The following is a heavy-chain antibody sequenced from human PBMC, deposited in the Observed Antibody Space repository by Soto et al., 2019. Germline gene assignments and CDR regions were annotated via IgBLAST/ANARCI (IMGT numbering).Heavy chain of an antibody. CDR2: ISAYNGNT. D-gene: IGHD2-8*01. J-gene: IGHJ6*02. CDR3: AREEGYCTNGVCFLPYYYYGMDV. V-gene: IGHV1-18*01. CDR1: GYTFTSYG. Sequence: ASVKVSCKASGYTFTSYGISWVRQAPGQGLEWMGWISAYNGNTNYAQKLQGRVTMTTDTSTSTAYMELRSLRSDDTAVYYCAREEGYCTNGVCFLPYYYYGMDVWGQGTTVTVSS.